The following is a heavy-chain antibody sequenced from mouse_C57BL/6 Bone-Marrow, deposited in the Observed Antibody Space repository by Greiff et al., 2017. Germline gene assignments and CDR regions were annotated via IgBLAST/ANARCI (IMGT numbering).Heavy chain of an antibody. CDR1: GYTFTSYW. Sequence: VQLQQPGAELVKPGASVKLSCKASGYTFTSYWMHWVTQRPGQGLEWIGMIHPNSGSTNYNEKFKSKATLTVDKSSSTAYMQLSSLTSEDSAVYYCARLNYYGSSYGFAYWGQGTLVTVSA. J-gene: IGHJ3*01. CDR3: ARLNYYGSSYGFAY. V-gene: IGHV1-64*01. CDR2: IHPNSGST. D-gene: IGHD1-1*01.